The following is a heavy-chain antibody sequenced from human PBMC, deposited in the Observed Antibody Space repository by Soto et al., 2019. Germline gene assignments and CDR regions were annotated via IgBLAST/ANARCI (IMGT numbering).Heavy chain of an antibody. Sequence: GGSLRLSCAASGFTFSSYAMSWVRQAPGKGLEWVSAISGSGGSTYYADSVKGRFTISRDNSKNTLYLQMNSLRAEDTAVYYCVRGQFHGDYGYFDFWGQGVLVTVSS. J-gene: IGHJ4*02. CDR3: VRGQFHGDYGYFDF. CDR1: GFTFSSYA. CDR2: ISGSGGST. V-gene: IGHV3-23*01. D-gene: IGHD4-17*01.